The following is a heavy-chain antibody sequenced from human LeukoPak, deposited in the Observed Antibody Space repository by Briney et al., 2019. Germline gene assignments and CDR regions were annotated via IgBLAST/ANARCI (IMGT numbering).Heavy chain of an antibody. Sequence: SETLSLTCGVSGGSVTTTNWWTWVRQPPGKGLEWIGEVHLDGRTNYNPSLESRLTISVDLSENHISLKLTSVTAADTAVYYCARIRVVPAAIHYYYGMDVWGQGTTVTVSS. D-gene: IGHD2-2*01. CDR3: ARIRVVPAAIHYYYGMDV. J-gene: IGHJ6*02. V-gene: IGHV4-4*02. CDR1: GGSVTTTNW. CDR2: VHLDGRT.